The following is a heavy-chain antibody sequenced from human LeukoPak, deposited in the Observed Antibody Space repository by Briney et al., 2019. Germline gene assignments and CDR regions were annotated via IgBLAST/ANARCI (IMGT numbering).Heavy chain of an antibody. Sequence: SETLSLTCTVSGVSISSSNSYWGWIRQPPGKGLEWIGRIYTSGSTNYNPSLKSRVTMSVDTSKNQFSLKLSSVTAADTAVYYCARGKKIRFLEWFYAFDIWGQGTMVTVSS. D-gene: IGHD3-3*01. J-gene: IGHJ3*02. CDR1: GVSISSSNSY. CDR3: ARGKKIRFLEWFYAFDI. CDR2: IYTSGST. V-gene: IGHV4-61*05.